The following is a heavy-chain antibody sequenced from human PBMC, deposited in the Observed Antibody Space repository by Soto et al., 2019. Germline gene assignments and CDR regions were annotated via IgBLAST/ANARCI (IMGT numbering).Heavy chain of an antibody. Sequence: GGSLRLSCAASGFTFSSYGMHWVRQAPGKGLEWVAVIWYDGSNKYYADSVKGRFTISRDNSKNTLYLQMNSLRAEDTAVYYWAGHQLEWRGYVMDVWGQGTTVTVSS. D-gene: IGHD3-3*01. J-gene: IGHJ6*02. V-gene: IGHV3-33*01. CDR1: GFTFSSYG. CDR3: AGHQLEWRGYVMDV. CDR2: IWYDGSNK.